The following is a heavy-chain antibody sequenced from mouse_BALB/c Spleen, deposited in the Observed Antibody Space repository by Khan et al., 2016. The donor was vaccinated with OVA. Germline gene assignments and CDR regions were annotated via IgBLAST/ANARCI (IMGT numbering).Heavy chain of an antibody. CDR1: GFSLTNYG. V-gene: IGHV2-6-1*01. J-gene: IGHJ4*01. CDR3: ARQPYYHYYLMDY. D-gene: IGHD2-10*01. Sequence: QMQLEESGPGLVAPSQSLSITCTISGFSLTNYGVHWVRQTPGKGLEWLVVIWSDGTTTYDSALKSRMTISKDNSKSQVVLKMDSLQTDDTAMYYCARQPYYHYYLMDYWGQGTSVTVSS. CDR2: IWSDGTT.